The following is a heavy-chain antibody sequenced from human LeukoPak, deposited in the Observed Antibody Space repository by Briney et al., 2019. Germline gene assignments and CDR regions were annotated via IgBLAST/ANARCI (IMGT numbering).Heavy chain of an antibody. CDR2: ISYDGSNK. J-gene: IGHJ4*02. CDR1: GFTFSSYG. V-gene: IGHV3-30*18. CDR3: AKGGKYQLLPFDY. D-gene: IGHD2-2*01. Sequence: GGSLRLSCAASGFTFSSYGMHWVRQAPGKGLEWVAVISYDGSNKYYADSVKGRFTISRDNSKNTLYLQMNSLRAEDTAVYYCAKGGKYQLLPFDYWGQGTLVTVSS.